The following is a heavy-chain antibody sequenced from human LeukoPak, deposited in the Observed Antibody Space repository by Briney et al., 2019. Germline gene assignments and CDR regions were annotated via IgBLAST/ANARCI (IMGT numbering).Heavy chain of an antibody. CDR3: AESHCGRFSCSRVDY. CDR1: GFPFSRSH. Sequence: GGSLTLSCALSGFPFSRSHMICLPHTPEGGLVGVSSTSSSGGNTCTADSVKGRFTISRDNSKNTVFLQMNSLRVEDTAVYYCAESHCGRFSCSRVDYWGQGTLVTVSS. D-gene: IGHD2-21*01. J-gene: IGHJ4*02. CDR2: TSSSGGNT. V-gene: IGHV3-23*01.